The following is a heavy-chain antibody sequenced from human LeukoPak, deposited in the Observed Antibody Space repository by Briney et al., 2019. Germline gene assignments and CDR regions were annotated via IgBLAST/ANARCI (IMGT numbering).Heavy chain of an antibody. D-gene: IGHD3-3*01. CDR2: INHSGST. Sequence: SETLSLTCAVYGGSFSGYYWSWIRQPPGKGLEWIGEINHSGSTDYNPSLKSRVTISVDTSKDQFSLKLNSVTAADTAVYFCARGLTPPTTIFGVLWATDCFDFWGQGTLVTVSS. J-gene: IGHJ4*02. CDR1: GGSFSGYY. V-gene: IGHV4-34*01. CDR3: ARGLTPPTTIFGVLWATDCFDF.